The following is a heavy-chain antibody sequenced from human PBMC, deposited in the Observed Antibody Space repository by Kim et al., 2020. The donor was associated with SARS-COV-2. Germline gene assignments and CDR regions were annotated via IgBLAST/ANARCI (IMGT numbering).Heavy chain of an antibody. CDR3: ARENYGSGSVHWFDP. J-gene: IGHJ5*02. V-gene: IGHV3-48*02. D-gene: IGHD3-10*01. CDR1: GFTFSSYS. CDR2: ISSSSSTI. Sequence: GGSLRLSCAASGFTFSSYSMNWVRQAPGKGLEWVSYISSSSSTIYYADSVKGRFTISRDNAKNSLYLQMNSLRDEDTAVYYCARENYGSGSVHWFDPWGQGTLVSVSS.